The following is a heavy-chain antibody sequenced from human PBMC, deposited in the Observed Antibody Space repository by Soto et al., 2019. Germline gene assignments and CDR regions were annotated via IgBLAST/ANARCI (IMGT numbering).Heavy chain of an antibody. CDR2: IYHSGST. CDR3: ARGPLGYCSGGSCYSGYYFDY. CDR1: GESFSDYY. V-gene: IGHV4-34*01. J-gene: IGHJ4*02. Sequence: QVQLQQWGAGLLKPSETLSLTCAVYGESFSDYYWRWIRQPPGKGLEWIGYIYHSGSTYYNPSLKSRVTISVDRSKNQFSLKLSSVTAADTAVYYCARGPLGYCSGGSCYSGYYFDYWGQGTLVTVSS. D-gene: IGHD2-15*01.